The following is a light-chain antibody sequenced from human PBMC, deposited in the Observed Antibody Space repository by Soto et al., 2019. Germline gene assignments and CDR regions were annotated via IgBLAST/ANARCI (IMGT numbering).Light chain of an antibody. Sequence: DIQMTQSPSTLSGSVVDRVTITCLASQTISSWLAWYQQKPGKAPKLLIYKASILENGVPRRFSGSGSGTEFTLTISSLQPDDFATYFCQHYNSYPWTFGQGTKVDIK. CDR2: KAS. CDR3: QHYNSYPWT. J-gene: IGKJ1*01. V-gene: IGKV1-5*03. CDR1: QTISSW.